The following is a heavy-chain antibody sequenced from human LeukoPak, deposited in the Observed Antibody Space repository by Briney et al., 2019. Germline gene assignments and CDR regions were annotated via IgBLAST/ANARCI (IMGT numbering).Heavy chain of an antibody. D-gene: IGHD3-3*01. CDR3: ARDARDFWSSYYEVDP. CDR2: IWYDGSHK. V-gene: IGHV3-33*01. Sequence: GGSLRLSCAASGFTFSSYGMHWVRQAPGKGLEWVSVIWYDGSHKYYADSVKGRFTISRDNSKNTLYLQMNSLRAEDTAVYYCARDARDFWSSYYEVDPWGQGTLVTVAS. J-gene: IGHJ5*02. CDR1: GFTFSSYG.